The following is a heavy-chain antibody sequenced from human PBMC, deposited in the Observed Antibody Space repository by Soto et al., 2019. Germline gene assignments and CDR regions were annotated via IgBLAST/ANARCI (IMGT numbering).Heavy chain of an antibody. J-gene: IGHJ4*02. V-gene: IGHV1-69*13. Sequence: ASVKVSCKASGDIFSSYAISWVRQAPGQGLEWLGGIIPVFGTTNYAEKFQGRVTITADESTNTAYMELSSLRSGDTAMYYCARGGSPYVWFNEFWGQGTLVTVSS. D-gene: IGHD3-16*01. CDR2: IIPVFGTT. CDR3: ARGGSPYVWFNEF. CDR1: GDIFSSYA.